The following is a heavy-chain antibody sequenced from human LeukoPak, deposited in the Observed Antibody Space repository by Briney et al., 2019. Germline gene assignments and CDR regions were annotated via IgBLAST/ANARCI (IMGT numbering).Heavy chain of an antibody. Sequence: GGSLRLSCAASGFTVSSNYMSWVRQAPGKGLEWVSVIYSGGSTYYADSAKGRFTISRDNSKNTLYLQMNSLRAEDTAVYYCARVRGGYNQYYYYGMDVWGQGTTVTVSS. CDR2: IYSGGST. D-gene: IGHD5-24*01. CDR3: ARVRGGYNQYYYYGMDV. J-gene: IGHJ6*02. CDR1: GFTVSSNY. V-gene: IGHV3-53*01.